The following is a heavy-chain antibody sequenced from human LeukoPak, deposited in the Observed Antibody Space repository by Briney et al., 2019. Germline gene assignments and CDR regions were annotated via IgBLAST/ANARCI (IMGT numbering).Heavy chain of an antibody. V-gene: IGHV5-51*01. CDR1: GYSFISYW. Sequence: GESLKISCKGSGYSFISYWIGWVRQMPGKGLEWMGIIYPGDSDTRYSPSFQGQVTISADKSISTAYLQWSSLKASDTAMYYCARPRYDFWSGYYHFDYWGQGTLVTVSS. J-gene: IGHJ4*02. CDR2: IYPGDSDT. D-gene: IGHD3-3*01. CDR3: ARPRYDFWSGYYHFDY.